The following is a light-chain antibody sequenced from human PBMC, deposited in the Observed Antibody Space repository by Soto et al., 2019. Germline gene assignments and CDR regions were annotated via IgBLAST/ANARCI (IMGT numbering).Light chain of an antibody. CDR2: GAS. Sequence: TLYRAALSVPTGERATLSCRATETISNNSAWSQRKPGHPPRLLIYGASTRATGIPARFSGSGSGTEFTLTISCLQSEDFAVYYCQQYYDWTTFGQVTMVAIK. CDR3: QQYYDWTT. J-gene: IGKJ1*01. CDR1: ETISNN. V-gene: IGKV3-15*01.